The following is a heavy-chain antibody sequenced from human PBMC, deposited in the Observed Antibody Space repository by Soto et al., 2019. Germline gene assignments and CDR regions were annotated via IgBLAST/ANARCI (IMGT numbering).Heavy chain of an antibody. J-gene: IGHJ5*02. Sequence: PGGSLRLSCAASGFTFSSYWMHWVRQAPGKGLVWVSRINSDGSSTSYADSVKGRFTISRDNAKNTLYLQMNSLRAEDTAVYYCARDRRGGSYGNWFDPWGQGTLVTVSS. CDR1: GFTFSSYW. CDR2: INSDGSST. V-gene: IGHV3-74*01. CDR3: ARDRRGGSYGNWFDP. D-gene: IGHD1-26*01.